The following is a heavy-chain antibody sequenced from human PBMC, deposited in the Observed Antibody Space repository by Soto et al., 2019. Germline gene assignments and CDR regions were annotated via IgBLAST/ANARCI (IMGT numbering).Heavy chain of an antibody. V-gene: IGHV4-59*01. D-gene: IGHD5-12*01. J-gene: IGHJ5*02. CDR1: GGSISSYY. CDR3: ARRGYSGYDFRNWFDP. CDR2: IYYSGST. Sequence: SETLSLTCTVSGGSISSYYWSWIRQPPGKGLEWIGYIYYSGSTNYNPSLKSRVTISVDTSKNQFSLKLSSVTAADTAVYYCARRGYSGYDFRNWFDPWGQGTLVTVSS.